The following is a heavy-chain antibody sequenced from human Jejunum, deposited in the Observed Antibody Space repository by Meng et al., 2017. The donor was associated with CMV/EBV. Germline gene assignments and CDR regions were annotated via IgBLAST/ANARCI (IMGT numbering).Heavy chain of an antibody. CDR1: GFDFSGHG. D-gene: IGHD3-3*01. Sequence: SGFDFSGHGMHWVRQAPGKGLEWVAFIRYDEGNKYFADSVKDRFTISRDKSRNTLYLHISSLRPEDTAVYYCARDPHEFWSGKNWFDPWGQGTLVTVSS. CDR2: IRYDEGNK. V-gene: IGHV3-30*02. J-gene: IGHJ5*02. CDR3: ARDPHEFWSGKNWFDP.